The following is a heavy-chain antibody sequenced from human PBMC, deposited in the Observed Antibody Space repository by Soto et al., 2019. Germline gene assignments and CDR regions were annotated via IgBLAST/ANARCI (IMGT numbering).Heavy chain of an antibody. CDR2: IYYSGST. CDR1: GGSISSGDYY. CDR3: ARGRAEKPMNTVTRFDY. J-gene: IGHJ4*02. D-gene: IGHD4-17*01. Sequence: QVQLQESGPGLVKPSQTLSLTCTVSGGSISSGDYYWSWIRQPPGKGLEWIGYIYYSGSTYYNPSLKRRVTISIDTSKNQFSLKLSSVTAADTAVYDCARGRAEKPMNTVTRFDYWGQGTLVTVSS. V-gene: IGHV4-30-4*01.